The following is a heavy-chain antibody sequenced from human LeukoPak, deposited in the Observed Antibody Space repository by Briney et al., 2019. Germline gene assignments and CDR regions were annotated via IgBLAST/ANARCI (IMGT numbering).Heavy chain of an antibody. CDR3: ARGQYHLLYWYFDL. J-gene: IGHJ2*01. CDR1: GGSVSSYY. Sequence: SETLSLTCTVSGGSVSSYYWSWIRQPAGKGLEWIGRIYSSGSTNYNPSLKSRVTMSVDTSKNQFSQKLSSVTAADTAVYYCARGQYHLLYWYFDLWGRGTLVTVSS. V-gene: IGHV4-4*07. D-gene: IGHD2-2*01. CDR2: IYSSGST.